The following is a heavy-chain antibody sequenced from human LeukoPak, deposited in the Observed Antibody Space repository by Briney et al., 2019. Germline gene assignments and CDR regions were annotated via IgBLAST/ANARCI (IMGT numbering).Heavy chain of an antibody. CDR3: ARGGSTGTNLNWVDP. Sequence: SETLSLTCTVSGGSISSYYWSWIRQPPGKGLEWIWYIYYSGSTNYNPSLKSRGTISVATSKTQFSLKLSSVTAAATAVYYCARGGSTGTNLNWVDPWGQGTLVTVSS. CDR2: IYYSGST. D-gene: IGHD1-1*01. J-gene: IGHJ5*02. V-gene: IGHV4-59*01. CDR1: GGSISSYY.